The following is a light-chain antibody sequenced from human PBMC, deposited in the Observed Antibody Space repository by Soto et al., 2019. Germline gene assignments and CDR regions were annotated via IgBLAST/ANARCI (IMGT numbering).Light chain of an antibody. CDR2: GAS. CDR3: QQFGDWPS. J-gene: IGKJ1*01. Sequence: EIVMTQSPATLSVSPGERVTLSCRASQSVSGHLAWYQQKPGQAPRLIISGASTRATGIPARFSGRGSGTEFTLTISSVQSDDSAIYYCQQFGDWPSFGLGTKVDIK. V-gene: IGKV3-15*01. CDR1: QSVSGH.